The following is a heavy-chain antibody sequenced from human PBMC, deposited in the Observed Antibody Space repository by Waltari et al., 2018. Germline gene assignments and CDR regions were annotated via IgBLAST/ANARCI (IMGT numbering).Heavy chain of an antibody. J-gene: IGHJ3*02. CDR3: ARPGVGATFDAFDI. CDR1: GDSISSSSYY. D-gene: IGHD1-26*01. Sequence: QLQLQESGPGLVKPSETLSLTCTVSGDSISSSSYYWGWIRQPPGKGLEWMRGSYYSGHTYYIPSLRSLTTISVDTSKNQFSLKLSSVTAADTALYYCARPGVGATFDAFDIWGQGTMVTVSS. V-gene: IGHV4-39*01. CDR2: SYYSGHT.